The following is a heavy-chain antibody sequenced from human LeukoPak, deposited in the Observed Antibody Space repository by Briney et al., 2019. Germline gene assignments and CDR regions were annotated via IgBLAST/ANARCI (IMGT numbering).Heavy chain of an antibody. J-gene: IGHJ4*02. CDR1: EFTFSSYA. Sequence: GGSLRLSCATSEFTFSSYAMYWVRQAPGKGLEWVSALSGSGGNTYYADSVKGRFTISRDNSKNTLYLQMNSLRAEDTAKYYCAKVASLCTSTSCVRGGFDYWGQGTLVTVSS. CDR3: AKVASLCTSTSCVRGGFDY. CDR2: LSGSGGNT. V-gene: IGHV3-23*01. D-gene: IGHD2-2*01.